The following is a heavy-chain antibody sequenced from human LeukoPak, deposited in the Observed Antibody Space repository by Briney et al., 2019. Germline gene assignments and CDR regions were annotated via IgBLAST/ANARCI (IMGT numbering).Heavy chain of an antibody. CDR2: IGDTGTNT. J-gene: IGHJ4*02. V-gene: IGHV3-23*01. Sequence: GGSLRLSCAASGFTFSSNAMSWVRQAPGKGLEWVSGIGDTGTNTFYADSVKGRFTISRDNSKSTVYLQMNSPRAEDTAIYYCVKDPGGGYCSGGSCSYWGQGTLDTVSS. CDR1: GFTFSSNA. D-gene: IGHD2-15*01. CDR3: VKDPGGGYCSGGSCSY.